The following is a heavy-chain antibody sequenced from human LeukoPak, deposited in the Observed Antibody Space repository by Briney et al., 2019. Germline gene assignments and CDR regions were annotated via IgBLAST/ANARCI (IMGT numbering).Heavy chain of an antibody. CDR1: RFTFSSYS. Sequence: PGGSLRLSCAASRFTFSSYSMNWVRQAPGKGLEWVSSISSSSSYIYYADSVKGRFTISRDNAKNTLYLQMNSLRAEDTAVYYCARGFVWDRPGYSSSWFYDAFDIWGQGTMVTVSS. J-gene: IGHJ3*02. CDR2: ISSSSSYI. D-gene: IGHD6-13*01. CDR3: ARGFVWDRPGYSSSWFYDAFDI. V-gene: IGHV3-21*01.